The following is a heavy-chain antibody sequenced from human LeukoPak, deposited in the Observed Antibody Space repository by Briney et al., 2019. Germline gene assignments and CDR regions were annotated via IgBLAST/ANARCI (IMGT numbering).Heavy chain of an antibody. CDR2: INKDGSEE. V-gene: IGHV3-7*01. J-gene: IGHJ5*02. D-gene: IGHD2-21*02. Sequence: PGGSLRLSCAASGFTFSSYAMSWVRQAPGGGPEWLANINKDGSEEYYADSVKGRFTISRDNAKNSLYLQMNSLRAEDTAVYYCARDAVRGGDCDLWGQGTLVAVSS. CDR1: GFTFSSYA. CDR3: ARDAVRGGDCDL.